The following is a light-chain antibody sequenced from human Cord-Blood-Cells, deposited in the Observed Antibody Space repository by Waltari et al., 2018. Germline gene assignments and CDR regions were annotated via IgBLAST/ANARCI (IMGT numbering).Light chain of an antibody. V-gene: IGKV4-1*01. CDR3: QHYYSTPRP. CDR1: QNVLYSANNTNY. Sequence: DIVMTQSPDSLAVSLHERATINCKSSQNVLYSANNTNYSAWYQQKPGQPAPLLISCASTRESAVLDRFSRRGDETDYTLTNSSLRGEDGAVYYCQHYYSTPRPLGGRTKVEIK. J-gene: IGKJ4*01. CDR2: CAS.